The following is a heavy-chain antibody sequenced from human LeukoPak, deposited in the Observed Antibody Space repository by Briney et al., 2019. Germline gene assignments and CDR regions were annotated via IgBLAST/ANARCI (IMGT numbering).Heavy chain of an antibody. D-gene: IGHD3-22*01. Sequence: GGSLRLSCAASGFTFSSYWMHWVRQAPGKGLVWVSRISSDASSTSYADSVKGRFTISRDNAENTLFLQMNSLTADDTAVYYCAGARGYYYDSFDYWGQGTLVTISS. CDR3: AGARGYYYDSFDY. V-gene: IGHV3-74*01. CDR2: ISSDASST. CDR1: GFTFSSYW. J-gene: IGHJ4*02.